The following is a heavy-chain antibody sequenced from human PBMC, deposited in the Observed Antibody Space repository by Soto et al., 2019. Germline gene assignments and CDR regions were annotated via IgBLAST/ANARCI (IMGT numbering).Heavy chain of an antibody. CDR3: ARASPYGDYVPYYYYGMDV. CDR1: GCSISSYY. V-gene: IGHV4-59*01. D-gene: IGHD4-17*01. CDR2: IYYSGST. J-gene: IGHJ6*02. Sequence: SETLSLTCTVSGCSISSYYWSWVRQPPGKGLEWIGYIYYSGSTNYNPSLKSRVTISVDTSKNQFSLKLSSVTAADTAVYYCARASPYGDYVPYYYYGMDVWGQGTTVTVSS.